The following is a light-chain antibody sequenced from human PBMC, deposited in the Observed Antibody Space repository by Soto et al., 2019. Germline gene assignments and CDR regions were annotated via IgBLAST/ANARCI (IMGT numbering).Light chain of an antibody. Sequence: DIVLTQSPGTLSLSPGERATLSCRASQSVTSNYLAWYQQKPGQAPRLLIHGASSRATGIPDRFSGSGSGTDFTLTISRLEPEDFVVYYCQQYSRSPLTFGGGTKVDI. CDR1: QSVTSNY. CDR2: GAS. V-gene: IGKV3-20*01. CDR3: QQYSRSPLT. J-gene: IGKJ4*01.